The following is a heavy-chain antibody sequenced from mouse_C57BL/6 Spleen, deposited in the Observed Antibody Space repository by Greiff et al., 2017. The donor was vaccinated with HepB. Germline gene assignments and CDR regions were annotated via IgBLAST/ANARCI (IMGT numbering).Heavy chain of an antibody. Sequence: QVQLQQSGPGLVAPSQSLSITCTVSGFSLTSYGVHWVRQPPGKGLEWLVVIWSDGSTTYNSALKSRLSISKDNSKSQVFLKMNSLQTDDTAMYYCARQPYYDYDGAMDYWGQGTSVTVSS. V-gene: IGHV2-6-1*01. CDR1: GFSLTSYG. CDR3: ARQPYYDYDGAMDY. CDR2: IWSDGST. D-gene: IGHD2-4*01. J-gene: IGHJ4*01.